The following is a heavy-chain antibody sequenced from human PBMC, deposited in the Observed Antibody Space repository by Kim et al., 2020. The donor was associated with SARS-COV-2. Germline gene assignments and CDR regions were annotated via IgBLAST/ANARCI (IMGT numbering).Heavy chain of an antibody. D-gene: IGHD2-15*01. V-gene: IGHV1-3*01. CDR3: GRVRSDRIHAPLEY. Sequence: YSEQFQGRVTINSDTSAGTVYMELSSLTSEDTAVYYCGRVRSDRIHAPLEYWGQGTLVTVS. J-gene: IGHJ4*02.